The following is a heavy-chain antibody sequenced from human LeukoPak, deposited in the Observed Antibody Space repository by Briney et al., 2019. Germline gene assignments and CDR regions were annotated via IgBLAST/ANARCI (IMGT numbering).Heavy chain of an antibody. CDR1: GGSISSSSYY. CDR2: IYYSGST. D-gene: IGHD3-10*01. V-gene: IGHV4-39*07. CDR3: ARAQVRGVIRWFDP. J-gene: IGHJ5*02. Sequence: SETLSLTCTVSGGSISSSSYYWGWIRQPPGKGLEWIGIIYYSGSTYYNPSLKSRVTISVDTSKNQFSLKLSSVTAADTAVYYCARAQVRGVIRWFDPWGQGTLVTVSS.